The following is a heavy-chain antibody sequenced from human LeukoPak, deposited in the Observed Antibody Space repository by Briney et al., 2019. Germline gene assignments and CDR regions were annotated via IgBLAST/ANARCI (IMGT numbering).Heavy chain of an antibody. CDR3: ARSRSGYSYDHAAFDI. Sequence: SETLSLTCAVSGYSITSSSWWGWIRQPPGKGLEWIGYIYHSGTTYYNPSLQSRVTISVDTSRNQFSLKLSSVTAADTAVYYCARSRSGYSYDHAAFDIWGQGTMVTVSS. D-gene: IGHD5-18*01. CDR1: GYSITSSSW. V-gene: IGHV4-28*01. J-gene: IGHJ3*02. CDR2: IYHSGTT.